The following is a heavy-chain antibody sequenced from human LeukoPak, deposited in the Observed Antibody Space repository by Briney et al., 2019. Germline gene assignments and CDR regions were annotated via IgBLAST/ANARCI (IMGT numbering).Heavy chain of an antibody. CDR2: INPSGGST. V-gene: IGHV1-46*01. J-gene: IGHJ4*02. CDR3: ARGAAAAEREPRGDY. D-gene: IGHD6-13*01. Sequence: ASVKVSCKASGYTFTSYYMHWVRQAPGQGLEWMGIINPSGGSTSYAQKFRGRVTITRNTSISTAYMELSSLRSEDTAVYYCARGAAAAEREPRGDYWGQGTLVTVSS. CDR1: GYTFTSYY.